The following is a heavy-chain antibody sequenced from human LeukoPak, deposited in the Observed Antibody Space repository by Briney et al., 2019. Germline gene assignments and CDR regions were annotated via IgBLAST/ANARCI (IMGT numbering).Heavy chain of an antibody. Sequence: PSETLSLTCTVSGGSISSGAYYWSWIRQPPGKGLEWIGYIYYSGSAKYNPSLKSRVTISVDTSKNQFSLKLSSVTAGDTAVYYCARAPGIAAAGTHFDFWGQGTLVTVSS. J-gene: IGHJ4*02. CDR3: ARAPGIAAAGTHFDF. CDR1: GGSISSGAYY. CDR2: IYYSGSA. V-gene: IGHV4-61*08. D-gene: IGHD6-13*01.